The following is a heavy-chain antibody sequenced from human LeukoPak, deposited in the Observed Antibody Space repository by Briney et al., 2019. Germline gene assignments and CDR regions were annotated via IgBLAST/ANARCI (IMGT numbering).Heavy chain of an antibody. J-gene: IGHJ6*02. CDR1: GFTFSNYW. D-gene: IGHD4/OR15-4a*01. CDR3: ARDLTISYYYYGMDV. V-gene: IGHV3-30-3*01. CDR2: ISYDGSNK. Sequence: TGGSLRLSCVVSGFTFSNYWMSWVRQAPGKGLEWVAVISYDGSNKYYADSVKGRFTISRDNSKNTLYLQMNSLRAEDTAVYYCARDLTISYYYYGMDVWGQGTTVTVSS.